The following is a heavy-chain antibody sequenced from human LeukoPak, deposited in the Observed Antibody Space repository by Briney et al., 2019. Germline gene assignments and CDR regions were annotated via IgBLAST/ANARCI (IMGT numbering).Heavy chain of an antibody. V-gene: IGHV1-46*01. Sequence: ASVKVSCKASGYTFTSYYMHWVRQAPGQGLEWMGIINPSGGSTSYAQKFQGRVTMTRDTSTSTVYMELSSLRSEDTAVYYCAREGPQLQDFWSGYYSMGGRRQPSVNWFDPWGQGTLVTVSS. CDR1: GYTFTSYY. J-gene: IGHJ5*02. CDR3: AREGPQLQDFWSGYYSMGGRRQPSVNWFDP. D-gene: IGHD3-3*01. CDR2: INPSGGST.